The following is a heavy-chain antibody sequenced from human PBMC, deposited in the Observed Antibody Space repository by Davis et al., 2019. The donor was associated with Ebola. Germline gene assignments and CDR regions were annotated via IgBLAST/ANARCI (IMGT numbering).Heavy chain of an antibody. Sequence: ASVTVSRKASSYTFTSYGISWVRQPPGQGLEWMGWISAYNGNTNYAQKLQGRVTMTTDTSRSTPYMGLRSLRSDDTAVYYCAREAGATTRIYDSWGQGTLVTVSS. CDR1: SYTFTSYG. V-gene: IGHV1-18*01. J-gene: IGHJ5*01. CDR3: AREAGATTRIYDS. CDR2: ISAYNGNT. D-gene: IGHD1-26*01.